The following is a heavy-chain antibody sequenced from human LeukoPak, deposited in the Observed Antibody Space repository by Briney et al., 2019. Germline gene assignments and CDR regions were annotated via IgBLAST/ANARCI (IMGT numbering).Heavy chain of an antibody. CDR2: IYYSGST. V-gene: IGHV4-39*01. D-gene: IGHD3-3*01. Sequence: SQTLSLTCTVSGGSISSGGYYWSWIRQPPGKGLEWIGSIYYSGSTYYNPSLKSRVTISVDTSKNQFSLKLSSVTAADTAVYYCARTRASDFWSGYYGPEPASDAFDIWGQGTMVTVSS. CDR1: GGSISSGGYY. CDR3: ARTRASDFWSGYYGPEPASDAFDI. J-gene: IGHJ3*02.